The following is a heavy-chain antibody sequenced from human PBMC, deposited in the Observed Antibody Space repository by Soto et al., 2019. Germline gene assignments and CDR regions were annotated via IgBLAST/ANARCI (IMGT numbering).Heavy chain of an antibody. D-gene: IGHD6-6*01. CDR1: GYT. V-gene: IGHV1-46*01. Sequence: ASVKVSCKASGYTLHWVRQAPGQGLEWMGIINPSGGSTSYAQKFQGRVTMTRDTSTSTVYMELSSLRSEDTAVYYCARGGPYSRWSSYFDYWGKGTQVTV. CDR2: INPSGGST. CDR3: ARGGPYSRWSSYFDY. J-gene: IGHJ4*02.